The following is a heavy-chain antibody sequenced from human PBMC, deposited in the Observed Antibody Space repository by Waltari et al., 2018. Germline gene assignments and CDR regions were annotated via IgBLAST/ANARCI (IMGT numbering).Heavy chain of an antibody. J-gene: IGHJ5*02. Sequence: EVQLVESGGGVARHGGSLRLSCAASGFTFDDYGMSWVRQAPGKGLEWVSGINRNGDNTEDADSGKGRFTISRDNAKNSLYLQMNSLRVEDTAFYHCTRDRAIYLFDPWGQGTLVTVSS. V-gene: IGHV3-20*01. CDR3: TRDRAIYLFDP. D-gene: IGHD3-9*01. CDR2: INRNGDNT. CDR1: GFTFDDYG.